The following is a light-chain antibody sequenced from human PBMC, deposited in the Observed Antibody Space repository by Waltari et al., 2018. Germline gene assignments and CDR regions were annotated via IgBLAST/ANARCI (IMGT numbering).Light chain of an antibody. CDR3: CSYAGSSIPAV. CDR1: TTDVGGYNY. V-gene: IGLV2-23*01. Sequence: QSTLTQLASASGSPGQSITICCPGTTTDVGGYNYCPSYQQNPGKAPKLIIYDSSKRPSGVSNRFSGSKSGNTASLTISGLQAEDEADYYCCSYAGSSIPAVFGGGTQLTVL. CDR2: DSS. J-gene: IGLJ7*01.